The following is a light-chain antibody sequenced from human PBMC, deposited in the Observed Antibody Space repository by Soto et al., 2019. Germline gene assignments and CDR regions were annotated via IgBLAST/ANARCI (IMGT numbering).Light chain of an antibody. Sequence: EIVLTQSPATLSLSPGERATLSCRASQSVSSYLAWYHQKPGQDPRLLIYDASNRATGIPARFSGSGCGTAFSLTISSLEPEDFAVYYCQQRSNWPLFTFGPGTKVDIK. V-gene: IGKV3-11*01. J-gene: IGKJ3*01. CDR3: QQRSNWPLFT. CDR1: QSVSSY. CDR2: DAS.